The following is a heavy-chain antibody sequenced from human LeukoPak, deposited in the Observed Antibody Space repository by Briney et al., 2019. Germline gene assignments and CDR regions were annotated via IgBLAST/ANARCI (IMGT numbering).Heavy chain of an antibody. Sequence: SETLSLTCTVSGGSISSYYWSWIRQPPGKGLEGMGYIYYSGSTNYNPSLKSRVTISVDTSKNQFSLKLSSVTAADTAVYYCARGGGAYCGGDCYSGAFDIWGQGTMVTVSS. CDR2: IYYSGST. CDR1: GGSISSYY. CDR3: ARGGGAYCGGDCYSGAFDI. J-gene: IGHJ3*02. V-gene: IGHV4-59*01. D-gene: IGHD2-21*02.